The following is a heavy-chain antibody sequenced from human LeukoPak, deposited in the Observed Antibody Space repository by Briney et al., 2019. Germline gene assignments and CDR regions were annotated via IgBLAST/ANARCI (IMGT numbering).Heavy chain of an antibody. CDR2: ISSSGSTI. CDR3: ARARGCSSTSCYLGWFDP. Sequence: GGSLRLSCAASGFTFSSYERSWGRQAPGEGVGWGSYISSSGSTIYYADSVRGGVTISRDNAKNSLYLQMNSLRAEDTAVYYCARARGCSSTSCYLGWFDPWGQGTLVTVSS. V-gene: IGHV3-48*03. D-gene: IGHD2-2*01. CDR1: GFTFSSYE. J-gene: IGHJ5*02.